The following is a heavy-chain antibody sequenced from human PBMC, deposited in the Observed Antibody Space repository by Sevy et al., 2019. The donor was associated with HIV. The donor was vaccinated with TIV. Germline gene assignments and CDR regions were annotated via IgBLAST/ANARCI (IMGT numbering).Heavy chain of an antibody. J-gene: IGHJ4*02. CDR3: ARDRGEILRSAFKS. V-gene: IGHV3-33*08. D-gene: IGHD3-10*01. CDR1: GFTFGEYG. Sequence: GGSLRLSCAASGFTFGEYGMHWVRQAPGKGLEWVAVISHDGRNHKYNADFVKVRFTISRDNSKIMVYLQMNSLRVEDTAIYYCARDRGEILRSAFKSWGQGTLVTVSS. CDR2: ISHDGRNHK.